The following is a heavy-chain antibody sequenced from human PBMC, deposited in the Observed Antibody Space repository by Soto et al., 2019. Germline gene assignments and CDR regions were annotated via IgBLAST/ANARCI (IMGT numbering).Heavy chain of an antibody. J-gene: IGHJ5*02. Sequence: KPSETLSLTCAVSGGSISSGGYSWSWIRQPPGKGLEWIGYIYHSGSTYYNPSLKSRVTISVDRSKNQFSLKLSSVTAADTAVYYCARFFRAASWFDPWGQGTLVTVSS. CDR1: GGSISSGGYS. CDR3: ARFFRAASWFDP. CDR2: IYHSGST. V-gene: IGHV4-30-2*01.